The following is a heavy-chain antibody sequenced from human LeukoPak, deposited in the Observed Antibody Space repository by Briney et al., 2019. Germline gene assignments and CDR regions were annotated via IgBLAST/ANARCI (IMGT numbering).Heavy chain of an antibody. CDR3: ATYLSTTTNVFDI. J-gene: IGHJ3*02. CDR1: GYSLTGLA. Sequence: ASVKVSCKVFGYSLTGLAMHWVRQTPEKGLEWLGGFDPEDGETVYPQSFQGRVIMTQDTSTDTAYMDLSNLRPDDTAIYYCATYLSTTTNVFDIWGQGTMVTVSS. D-gene: IGHD4-17*01. CDR2: FDPEDGET. V-gene: IGHV1-24*01.